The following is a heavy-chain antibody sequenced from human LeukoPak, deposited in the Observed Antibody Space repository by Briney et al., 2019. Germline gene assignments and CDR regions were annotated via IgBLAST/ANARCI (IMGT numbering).Heavy chain of an antibody. CDR2: IIPIFGTA. Sequence: SVKVSCKASGGTFSSYAVSWVRQAPGQGLEWMGGIIPIFGTANYAQKFQGRVTITADESTSTAYMELSSLRSEDTAVYYCATRRGKRGYSGYDSVGFDYWGQGTLVTVSS. D-gene: IGHD5-12*01. J-gene: IGHJ4*02. V-gene: IGHV1-69*13. CDR1: GGTFSSYA. CDR3: ATRRGKRGYSGYDSVGFDY.